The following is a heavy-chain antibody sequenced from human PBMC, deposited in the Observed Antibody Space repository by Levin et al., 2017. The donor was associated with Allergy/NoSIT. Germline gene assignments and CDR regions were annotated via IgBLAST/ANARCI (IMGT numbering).Heavy chain of an antibody. CDR3: ARVWDVSSSWSSSYYYYYYMDV. D-gene: IGHD6-13*01. J-gene: IGHJ6*03. CDR2: IYHSGST. Sequence: GSLRLSCAVSGGSISSSNWWSWVRQPPGKGLEWIGEIYHSGSTNYNPSLKSRVTISVDKSKNQFSLKLSSVTAADTAVYYCARVWDVSSSWSSSYYYYYYMDVWGKGTTVTVSS. CDR1: GGSISSSNW. V-gene: IGHV4-4*02.